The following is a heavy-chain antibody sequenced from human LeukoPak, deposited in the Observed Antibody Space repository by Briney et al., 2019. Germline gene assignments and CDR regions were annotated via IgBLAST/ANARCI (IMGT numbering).Heavy chain of an antibody. J-gene: IGHJ3*02. CDR2: INAGNGNT. Sequence: ASVKVSCKASGYTFTSYAMHWVRQAPGQRLEWMGWINAGNGNTKYPQKFQGRVTITRDTSASTAYMELSSLRSEDTAVYYCARSLMVRGVMSYAFDIWGQGTMVTVSS. CDR1: GYTFTSYA. CDR3: ARSLMVRGVMSYAFDI. V-gene: IGHV1-3*01. D-gene: IGHD3-10*01.